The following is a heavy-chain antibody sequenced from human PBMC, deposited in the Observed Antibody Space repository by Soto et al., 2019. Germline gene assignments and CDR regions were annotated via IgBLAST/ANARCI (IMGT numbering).Heavy chain of an antibody. J-gene: IGHJ4*02. CDR1: GGTFSSYT. CDR3: ARLPYSSGNHHDY. Sequence: QVQVVQSGAEVQKPGSSVKVCCKASGGTFSSYTISWVRQAPGQGLEWMGRIIPILGIANYAQKFQGRVTITADKSTSTAYMELSSLRSEDTAVYYCARLPYSSGNHHDYWGQGTLVSVSS. D-gene: IGHD6-19*01. CDR2: IIPILGIA. V-gene: IGHV1-69*02.